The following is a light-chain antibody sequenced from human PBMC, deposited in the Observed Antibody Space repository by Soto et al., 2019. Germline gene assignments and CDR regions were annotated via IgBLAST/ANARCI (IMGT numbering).Light chain of an antibody. V-gene: IGKV3-20*01. CDR1: QSLNSFY. Sequence: EIVLTQSPGTLSLSPGERATLSYRASQSLNSFYLAWYQQKTGQAPRLLIYGSSNRATGIPDRFSGSGSGPDLPLTISRLDPEDFAVYYCQQYDISPRTFGQGTKVEVK. CDR3: QQYDISPRT. CDR2: GSS. J-gene: IGKJ1*01.